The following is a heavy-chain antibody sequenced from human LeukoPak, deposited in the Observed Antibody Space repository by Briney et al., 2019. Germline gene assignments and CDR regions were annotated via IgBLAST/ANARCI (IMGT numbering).Heavy chain of an antibody. D-gene: IGHD4-11*01. V-gene: IGHV4-34*01. J-gene: IGHJ4*02. CDR2: INHSGST. Sequence: PSETLSLTCAVYGGSFSGYYWSWIRQPPGKGLEWIGEINHSGSTNYNPSLKSRVTISVDTSKNQFSLKLSSVTAADTAVYYCATRTFYSRYFDYWGQGTLVTVSS. CDR3: ATRTFYSRYFDY. CDR1: GGSFSGYY.